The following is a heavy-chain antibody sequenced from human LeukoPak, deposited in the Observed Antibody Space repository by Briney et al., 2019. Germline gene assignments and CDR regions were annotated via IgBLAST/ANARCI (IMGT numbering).Heavy chain of an antibody. Sequence: EPSETLSLTCTVSGGSISSYYWSWIRQPAGKGLEWIGRIYTSGSTNYNPSLKSRVTMSVDTSKNQFSLKLSSVTAADTAVYYSARLSGSSWYDYYYYYMDVWGKGTTVTVSS. V-gene: IGHV4-4*07. CDR3: ARLSGSSWYDYYYYYMDV. D-gene: IGHD6-13*01. CDR2: IYTSGST. J-gene: IGHJ6*03. CDR1: GGSISSYY.